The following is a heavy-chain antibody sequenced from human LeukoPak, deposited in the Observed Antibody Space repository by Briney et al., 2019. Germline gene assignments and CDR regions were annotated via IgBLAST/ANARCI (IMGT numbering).Heavy chain of an antibody. V-gene: IGHV3-7*03. CDR3: AKDIRGSTSWYGLDY. Sequence: GGSLRLSCAASGFTFSSYWMSWVRQAPGKGLEWVANIKQDGSEKYYVDSVKGRFTISRDNAKNSLYLQMNSLRAEDTALYYCAKDIRGSTSWYGLDYWGQGTLVTVSS. CDR1: GFTFSSYW. D-gene: IGHD6-13*01. J-gene: IGHJ4*02. CDR2: IKQDGSEK.